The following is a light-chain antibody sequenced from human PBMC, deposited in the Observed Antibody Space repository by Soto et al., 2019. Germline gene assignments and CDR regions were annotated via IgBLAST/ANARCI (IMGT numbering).Light chain of an antibody. CDR1: SSDVGRYDF. CDR2: EVS. CDR3: SSYISSSTLAV. J-gene: IGLJ7*01. V-gene: IGLV2-14*01. Sequence: QSALTQPASVSGSPGQSITISCAGTSSDVGRYDFVSWYQQHPGKAPKLIIYEVSSRPSGVPYRFSGSKSGNTASLTISGLQAEDEADYYCSSYISSSTLAVFGTGTQLTVL.